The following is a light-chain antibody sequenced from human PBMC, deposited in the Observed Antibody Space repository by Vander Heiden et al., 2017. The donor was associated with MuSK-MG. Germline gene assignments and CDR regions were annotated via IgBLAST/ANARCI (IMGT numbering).Light chain of an antibody. CDR1: QSVSSN. CDR3: QQYKNCRHT. V-gene: IGKV3-15*01. J-gene: IGKJ4*01. Sequence: EIVMTQSPATLSVSPGERATLSCRASQSVSSNLAWYQQKPGQAPRLLIYGASTRATGIPARFSGSGSGTEFTLTISSLQSEDIAVYYCQQYKNCRHTFGGGTKLEIK. CDR2: GAS.